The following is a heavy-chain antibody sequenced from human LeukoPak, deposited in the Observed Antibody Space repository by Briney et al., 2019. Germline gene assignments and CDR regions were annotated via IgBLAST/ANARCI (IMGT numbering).Heavy chain of an antibody. Sequence: GASVKVSCKASGYTFTGYYMHWVRQASGQGLEWMGWINPNSGGTNYAQKFRGRVTMTRDTSISTAYMELSRLRSDDTAVYYCAREVPAIAVAGSGAEWFDPWGQGTLVTVSS. CDR2: INPNSGGT. CDR3: AREVPAIAVAGSGAEWFDP. J-gene: IGHJ5*02. V-gene: IGHV1-2*02. D-gene: IGHD6-19*01. CDR1: GYTFTGYY.